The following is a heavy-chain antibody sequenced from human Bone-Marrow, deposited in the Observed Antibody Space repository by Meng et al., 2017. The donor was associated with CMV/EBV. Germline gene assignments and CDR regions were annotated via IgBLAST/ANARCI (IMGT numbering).Heavy chain of an antibody. J-gene: IGHJ6*02. Sequence: GSLRLSCTVSGGSISSSSYYWGWIRQPPGKGLEWIGEINHSGSTNYNPSLKSRVTISVDTSKNQFSLKLSSVTAADTAVYYCARGAVPKGMDVWGQRTTVTVSS. CDR2: INHSGST. CDR3: ARGAVPKGMDV. CDR1: GGSISSSSYY. V-gene: IGHV4-39*07. D-gene: IGHD6-19*01.